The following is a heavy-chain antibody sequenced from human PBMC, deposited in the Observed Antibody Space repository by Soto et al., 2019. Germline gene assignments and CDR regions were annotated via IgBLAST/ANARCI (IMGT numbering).Heavy chain of an antibody. D-gene: IGHD2-2*02. V-gene: IGHV3-21*01. CDR3: ATDCSSTSCYTGYYGMDV. J-gene: IGHJ6*02. CDR1: GFTFSSYS. CDR2: ISSSSSYI. Sequence: GGSLRPSCPASGFTFSSYSMNWVRQAPGKGLEWVSSISSSSSYIYYADSVKGRFTISRDNAKNSLYLQMNSLRAEDTAVYYCATDCSSTSCYTGYYGMDVWGQGTTVTVSS.